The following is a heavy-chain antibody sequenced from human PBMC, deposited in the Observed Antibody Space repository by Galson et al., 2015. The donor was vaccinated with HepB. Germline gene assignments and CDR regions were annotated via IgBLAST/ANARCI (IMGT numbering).Heavy chain of an antibody. CDR1: GGTFSSYV. V-gene: IGHV1-69*13. CDR2: IIPIFGTA. D-gene: IGHD3-22*01. Sequence: SVKVSCKASGGTFSSYVISWVRQAPGQGLEWMGGIIPIFGTANYAQKFQGRVTITADESTSTAYMELSSLRSEDTAVYYCARDEYYYDSSGYYYPNWFDPWGQGTLVTVSS. CDR3: ARDEYYYDSSGYYYPNWFDP. J-gene: IGHJ5*02.